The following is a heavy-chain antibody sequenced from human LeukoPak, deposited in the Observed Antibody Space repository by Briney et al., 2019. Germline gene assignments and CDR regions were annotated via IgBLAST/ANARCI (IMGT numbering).Heavy chain of an antibody. CDR3: AKDPYSYGSYFDY. D-gene: IGHD5-18*01. CDR2: IRYDGSNK. Sequence: HPGGSLRLSCTASGFTFSSYGMHWVRQAPGKGLEWVTFIRYDGSNKYYVDSVKGRFTISRDNSKNTLYLQMNSLRAEDTAVYYCAKDPYSYGSYFDYWGQGTLVTVSS. CDR1: GFTFSSYG. V-gene: IGHV3-30*02. J-gene: IGHJ4*02.